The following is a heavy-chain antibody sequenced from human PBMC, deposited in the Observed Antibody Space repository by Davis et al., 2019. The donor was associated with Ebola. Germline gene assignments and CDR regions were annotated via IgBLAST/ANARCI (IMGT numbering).Heavy chain of an antibody. J-gene: IGHJ4*02. Sequence: AASVKVSCKASGYTFNSYYIHWVRQAPGQGLEWMGIINPSGGSTTYAQKFQGRVTMTRDTSTRTVYMELSSLRSEDTAVYYCARGRGQYESSGGDFWGQGTLVTVSS. CDR2: INPSGGST. CDR3: ARGRGQYESSGGDF. CDR1: GYTFNSYY. D-gene: IGHD3-22*01. V-gene: IGHV1-46*02.